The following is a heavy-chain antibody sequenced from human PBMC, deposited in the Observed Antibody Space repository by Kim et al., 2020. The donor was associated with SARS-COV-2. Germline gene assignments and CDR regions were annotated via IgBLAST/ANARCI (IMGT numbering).Heavy chain of an antibody. CDR1: GGSISSSSYY. D-gene: IGHD3-9*01. CDR3: ARHSVILTGYDYGMDV. CDR2: IYYSGST. J-gene: IGHJ6*02. V-gene: IGHV4-39*01. Sequence: SETLSLTCTVSGGSISSSSYYWGWIRQPPGKGLEWIGSIYYSGSTYYNPSLKSRVTISVDTSKNQFSLKLSSVTAADTAVYYCARHSVILTGYDYGMDVWGLGTTVTVSS.